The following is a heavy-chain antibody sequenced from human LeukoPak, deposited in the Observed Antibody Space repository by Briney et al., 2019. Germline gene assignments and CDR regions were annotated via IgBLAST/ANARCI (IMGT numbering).Heavy chain of an antibody. CDR3: AKDLNEQEIDY. J-gene: IGHJ4*02. V-gene: IGHV3-30*18. CDR2: ISYDGSNK. CDR1: GFTFSSYG. D-gene: IGHD6-13*01. Sequence: GGSLRLSCAASGFTFSSYGMHWVRQAPGKGLEWVAVISYDGSNKYYADSVKGRFTIARDNSKNTLYLQMNSLRAEDTAVDYCAKDLNEQEIDYWGQGTLVTVSS.